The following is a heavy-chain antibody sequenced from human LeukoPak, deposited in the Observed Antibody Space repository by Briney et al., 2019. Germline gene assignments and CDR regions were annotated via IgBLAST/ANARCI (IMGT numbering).Heavy chain of an antibody. D-gene: IGHD5-18*01. J-gene: IGHJ5*02. CDR3: ARRGYSYGYYWFDP. Sequence: ASVKVSCKASGYTFTSYAMNWVRQAPGQGLQWMGWINTNTGNPTYAQGFTGRFVFSLDTSVSTAYLQISSLKAEDTAVYYCARRGYSYGYYWFDPWGQGTLVTVSS. V-gene: IGHV7-4-1*02. CDR1: GYTFTSYA. CDR2: INTNTGNP.